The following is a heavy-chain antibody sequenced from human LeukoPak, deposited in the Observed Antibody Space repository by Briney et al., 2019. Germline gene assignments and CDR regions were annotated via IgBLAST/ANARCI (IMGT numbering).Heavy chain of an antibody. J-gene: IGHJ3*02. D-gene: IGHD3-10*01. CDR2: NYYSGIT. CDR1: GPSINSYY. Sequence: SETLSLTCSFSGPSINSYYWSWIRQPPGKGLEWIGYNYYSGITNYNPSLKSRVTISVDTSKNQFSLKLSSVTAADTAVYYCARGPGSDYGSAPRRAFDIWGQGTMVTVSS. V-gene: IGHV4-59*01. CDR3: ARGPGSDYGSAPRRAFDI.